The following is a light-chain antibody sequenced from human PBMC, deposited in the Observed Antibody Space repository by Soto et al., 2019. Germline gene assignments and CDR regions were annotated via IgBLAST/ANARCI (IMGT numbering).Light chain of an antibody. Sequence: DIQMTQSPSSLSASVGDTVTITCRATQTITTILNWYQHKPGKDPNLLIYAASSLQSGVPSRFSGSGSGTDFTLAISSLQTEDFATYLCQQGDSIPITFGQGTRLEIK. J-gene: IGKJ5*01. CDR2: AAS. CDR3: QQGDSIPIT. V-gene: IGKV1-39*01. CDR1: QTITTI.